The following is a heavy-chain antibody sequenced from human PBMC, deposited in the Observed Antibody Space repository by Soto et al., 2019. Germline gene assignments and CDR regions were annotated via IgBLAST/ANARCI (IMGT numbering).Heavy chain of an antibody. D-gene: IGHD2-15*01. CDR2: IYYSGST. CDR3: ARVNIVVGVAAYNYNMDV. Sequence: SETLSLTCTVSGGSISSSSYYWGWIRQPPGKGLEWIGSIYYSGSTYYNPSLKSRVTISVDTSKNQFSLKLSSVTAADTAGYYCARVNIVVGVAAYNYNMDVWGKGTTVTVSS. CDR1: GGSISSSSYY. J-gene: IGHJ6*03. V-gene: IGHV4-39*01.